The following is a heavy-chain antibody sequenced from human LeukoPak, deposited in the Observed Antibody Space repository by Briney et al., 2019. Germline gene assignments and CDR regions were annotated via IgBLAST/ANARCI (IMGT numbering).Heavy chain of an antibody. V-gene: IGHV1-69*06. CDR1: GGTFIIYA. CDR2: IIPIFGRA. Sequence: SVKVSFKASGGTFIIYAISWVRQAQGQGGEWMGGIIPIFGRANYAQKFQGRGTITADKSTSTAYMELSSLRSEDTAVYYCARDWGIVVVPAAYGMDVWGKGTTVTVSS. CDR3: ARDWGIVVVPAAYGMDV. J-gene: IGHJ6*04. D-gene: IGHD2-2*01.